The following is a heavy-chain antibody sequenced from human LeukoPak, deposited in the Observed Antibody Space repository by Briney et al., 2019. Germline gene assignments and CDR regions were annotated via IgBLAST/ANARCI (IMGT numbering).Heavy chain of an antibody. CDR3: AKDPYDILTGPDY. Sequence: GGSLRLSCAASGFTFSSYGMSWVRQDPGKGLEWVSAISGSGGSTYYADSVKGRFTISRDNTKNKMYVQMNSLRADDTAVYYCAKDPYDILTGPDYWGQGTLVTVSS. J-gene: IGHJ4*02. CDR2: ISGSGGST. CDR1: GFTFSSYG. V-gene: IGHV3-23*01. D-gene: IGHD3-9*01.